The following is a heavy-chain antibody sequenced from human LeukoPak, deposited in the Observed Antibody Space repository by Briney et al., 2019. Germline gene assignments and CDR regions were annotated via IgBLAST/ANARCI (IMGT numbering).Heavy chain of an antibody. J-gene: IGHJ3*02. CDR2: IYPGDSDT. D-gene: IGHD3-22*01. CDR3: ASSSGYYPGAFDI. V-gene: IGHV5-51*01. Sequence: GESLKISCRGSGYTFTTYWIVWVRQLPGRGLEWVAIIYPGDSDTKYSPSFQGQVTISADKSISTAYLQWSSLKASDTAMYYCASSSGYYPGAFDIWGQGTMVTVSS. CDR1: GYTFTTYW.